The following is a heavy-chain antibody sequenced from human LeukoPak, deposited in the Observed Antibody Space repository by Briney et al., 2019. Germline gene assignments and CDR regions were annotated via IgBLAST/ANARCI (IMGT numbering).Heavy chain of an antibody. D-gene: IGHD1-1*01. CDR1: GFTFNSYA. CDR3: ARDRKVEPLPEY. J-gene: IGHJ4*02. Sequence: PGGSLRLSCAASGFTFNSYAMHWVRQAPGKGLEWVAVILYDGSNKYYADSVKGRFTISRDNSKNTLYLQMNSLRAEDTAVYYCARDRKVEPLPEYWGQGTLVTVSS. V-gene: IGHV3-30*03. CDR2: ILYDGSNK.